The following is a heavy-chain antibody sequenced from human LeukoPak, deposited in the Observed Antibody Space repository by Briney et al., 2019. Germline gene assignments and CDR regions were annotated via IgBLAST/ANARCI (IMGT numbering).Heavy chain of an antibody. V-gene: IGHV3-49*04. CDR1: GFNFGDYA. CDR2: IRSKAHGGTT. Sequence: GRSLRLSCIGSGFNFGDYAISWVRQTPGKGLEWVSLIRSKAHGGTTEYAASVKGRFNMSRDDSKSIAYLQMNSLKTEDTALYYCTRDPPEFSAGWYAGYWGQGTLVTVSS. D-gene: IGHD6-19*01. CDR3: TRDPPEFSAGWYAGY. J-gene: IGHJ4*02.